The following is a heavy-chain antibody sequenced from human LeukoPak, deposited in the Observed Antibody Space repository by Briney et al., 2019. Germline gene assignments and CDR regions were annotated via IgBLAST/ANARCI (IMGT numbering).Heavy chain of an antibody. CDR1: GYSFTSYW. Sequence: GESLRISCKGSGYSFTSYWITWVRQMSGKGLEWMGRIDPSDSYTNYSPSFQGHVTISADKSVSTAYLQWSSLKASGTAMYYCARHGYYGSGSYYSFDYWGQGTLVTVSS. D-gene: IGHD3-10*01. V-gene: IGHV5-10-1*01. J-gene: IGHJ4*02. CDR2: IDPSDSYT. CDR3: ARHGYYGSGSYYSFDY.